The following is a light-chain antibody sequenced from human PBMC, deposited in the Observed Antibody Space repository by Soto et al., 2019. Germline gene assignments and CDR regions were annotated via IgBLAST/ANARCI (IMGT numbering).Light chain of an antibody. CDR2: DAS. V-gene: IGKV1-5*01. CDR1: QSINSW. CDR3: QQYNSYSWT. J-gene: IGKJ1*01. Sequence: DIQPTQSPAALSVSVCDRVTLTCRASQSINSWLAWYQQKPGKAPKLLIYDASTLKSGVPSRFRGSGSGTEFTLTISSLQPDDFATYYCQQYNSYSWTFGQGTKVDIK.